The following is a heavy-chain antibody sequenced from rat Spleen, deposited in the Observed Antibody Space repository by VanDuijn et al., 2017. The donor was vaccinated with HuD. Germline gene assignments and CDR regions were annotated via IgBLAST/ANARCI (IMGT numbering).Heavy chain of an antibody. CDR2: ITNTGGST. CDR3: TRVDFGYGGYYYVMDA. D-gene: IGHD1-11*01. Sequence: EVQLVESGGGLVQPGRSLKLSCVASGFTFNNYWMTWIRQAPGKGLEWVASITNTGGSTYYPDSVKGRFTISRDNAKSTLYLQMNSLRSEDTATYYCTRVDFGYGGYYYVMDAWGQGASVTVSS. J-gene: IGHJ4*01. CDR1: GFTFNNYW. V-gene: IGHV5-31*01.